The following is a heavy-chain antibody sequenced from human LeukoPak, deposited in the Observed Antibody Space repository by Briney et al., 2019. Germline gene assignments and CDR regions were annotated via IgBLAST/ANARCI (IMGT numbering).Heavy chain of an antibody. D-gene: IGHD3-22*01. CDR3: ARGPLSATQWLLFDY. CDR1: GYTFTGYY. Sequence: GASVKVSCKASGYTFTGYYMHWVRQAPGQGLEWMGWVNPNSGGTNYAQKFQGRVTMTRDTSISTAYMELSRLRSDDTAVYYCARGPLSATQWLLFDYWGQGTLVTVSS. J-gene: IGHJ4*02. V-gene: IGHV1-2*02. CDR2: VNPNSGGT.